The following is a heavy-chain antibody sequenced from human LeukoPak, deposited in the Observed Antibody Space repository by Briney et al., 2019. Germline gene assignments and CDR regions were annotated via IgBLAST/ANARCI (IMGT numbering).Heavy chain of an antibody. CDR1: GGSISSTNW. V-gene: IGHV4-4*02. CDR2: VHLDGRT. J-gene: IGHJ4*02. CDR3: AREGGFYRPLDY. D-gene: IGHD3-3*01. Sequence: SETLSLICGVSGGSISSTNWWTWVRQPPGRGLEWIGEVHLDGRTNYNPSLKSRLIMSVDLPENHISLKLTSVTAADTAVYYCAREGGFYRPLDYSGQGTLVTVSS.